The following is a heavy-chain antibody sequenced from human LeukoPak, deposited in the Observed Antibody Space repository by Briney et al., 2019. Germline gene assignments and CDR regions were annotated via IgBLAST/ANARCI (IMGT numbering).Heavy chain of an antibody. D-gene: IGHD2-15*01. V-gene: IGHV3-20*04. J-gene: IGHJ4*02. Sequence: PGGSLRLSCAASGFTFDDYGMSWVRQVPGKGLEWVSGINWNGSGAGYADSVKGRFTISRDNAKSSMWLQLNSLRDEDTAVYYCARDQTPFYWGQGSLVTVSP. CDR1: GFTFDDYG. CDR2: INWNGSGA. CDR3: ARDQTPFY.